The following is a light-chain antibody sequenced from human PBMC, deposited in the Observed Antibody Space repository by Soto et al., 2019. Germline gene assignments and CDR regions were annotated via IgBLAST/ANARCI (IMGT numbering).Light chain of an antibody. CDR1: QSVLYSSNNKNY. CDR3: QQYYSTPWT. Sequence: DIVMTQSPDSLAVSLGERATINCKSSQSVLYSSNNKNYLAWYQQKPGQPPKLLIYWASTRESGVPDRFSGRGSGTDFPLTISSLQAEDVAVYYCQQYYSTPWTFGQGTKVQLK. V-gene: IGKV4-1*01. CDR2: WAS. J-gene: IGKJ1*01.